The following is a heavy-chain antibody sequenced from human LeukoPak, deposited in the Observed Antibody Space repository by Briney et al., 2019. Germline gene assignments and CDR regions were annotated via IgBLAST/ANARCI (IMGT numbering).Heavy chain of an antibody. CDR3: ARGGSYYGY. Sequence: PSETLSLTCSVSGGSISSYYWSWIRQPPGKGLEWIGNIYYSGSTNYNPSLKSRVTISLDTSKSQFSLQLGSVTAADTAVYYCARGGSYYGYWGQGTLVTVSS. V-gene: IGHV4-59*08. J-gene: IGHJ4*02. CDR2: IYYSGST. CDR1: GGSISSYY. D-gene: IGHD1-26*01.